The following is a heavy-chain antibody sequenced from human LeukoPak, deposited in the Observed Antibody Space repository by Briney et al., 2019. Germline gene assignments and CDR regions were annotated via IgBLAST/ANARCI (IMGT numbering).Heavy chain of an antibody. CDR3: ARGGMDDPYYYYYGMDV. J-gene: IGHJ6*02. CDR1: GFTFSDYY. CDR2: ISSSGSTI. V-gene: IGHV3-11*01. Sequence: GGSLRLSCAASGFTFSDYYMSWIRQAPGKGLEWVSHISSSGSTIYYADSVKGRFTISRDNAKNSLYLQMNSLRAEDTAVYYCARGGMDDPYYYYYGMDVWGQGTTVTVSS. D-gene: IGHD1-1*01.